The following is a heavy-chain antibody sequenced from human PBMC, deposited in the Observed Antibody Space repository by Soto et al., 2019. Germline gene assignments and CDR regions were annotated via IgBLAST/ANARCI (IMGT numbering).Heavy chain of an antibody. CDR1: GFTFSSYA. V-gene: IGHV3-23*01. D-gene: IGHD2-21*01. J-gene: IGHJ6*03. CDR2: ISGSGGST. CDR3: AKEGFGDLYYYYYMDV. Sequence: EVQLLESGGGLVQPGGSLRLSCAASGFTFSSYAMSWVRQAPGKGLEWVSAISGSGGSTYYADSVKGRFTISRDNSKNTLYLQMNSLRAEDTAVSYCAKEGFGDLYYYYYMDVWGKGTTVTVSS.